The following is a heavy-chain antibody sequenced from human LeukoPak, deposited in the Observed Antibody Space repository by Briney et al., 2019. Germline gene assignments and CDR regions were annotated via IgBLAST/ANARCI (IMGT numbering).Heavy chain of an antibody. CDR3: ARRGALFGEFNFDY. Sequence: GGSLRLSCAPSVFTSSSYSMNSVRQAPGNGLEWVSFIGSGSIYIYYADSVKGRFIRSRDNAKISLYLQMNSLRAEDTAVYDCARRGALFGEFNFDYWGQGTPVTVSS. D-gene: IGHD3-10*02. J-gene: IGHJ4*02. V-gene: IGHV3-21*01. CDR2: IGSGSIYI. CDR1: VFTSSSYS.